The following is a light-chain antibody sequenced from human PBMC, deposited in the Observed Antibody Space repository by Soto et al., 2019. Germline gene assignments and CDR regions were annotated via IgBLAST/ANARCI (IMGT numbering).Light chain of an antibody. Sequence: QSALTQPASVSGSPGQSITISCTGTSSDVGSYNLVSWYQQHPGKAPKLMIYEGSKRPSGVSNRFSGSKSGNTASLTISGIQAEDEADYYFCSYAGSSTLVFGGGTKLTVL. CDR1: SSDVGSYNL. CDR3: CSYAGSSTLV. J-gene: IGLJ2*01. CDR2: EGS. V-gene: IGLV2-23*01.